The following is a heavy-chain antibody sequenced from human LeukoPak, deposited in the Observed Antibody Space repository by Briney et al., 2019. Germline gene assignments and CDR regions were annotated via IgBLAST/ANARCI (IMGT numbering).Heavy chain of an antibody. J-gene: IGHJ6*02. CDR3: ARYQGGGWDV. Sequence: GGSLRLSCAASGFTFTTYWMSWVRQAPGKGLEWVANIRQDGSEKLYVDSVKGRFTISRDNAKNSLYLQMNSLRTEDTAVNYCARYQGGGWDVWGQGTTVIVSS. CDR2: IRQDGSEK. D-gene: IGHD6-25*01. CDR1: GFTFTTYW. V-gene: IGHV3-7*01.